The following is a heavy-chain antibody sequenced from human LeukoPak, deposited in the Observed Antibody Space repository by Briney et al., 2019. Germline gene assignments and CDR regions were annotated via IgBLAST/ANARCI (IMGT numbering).Heavy chain of an antibody. Sequence: SETLSLTXTVSGGSISSSSYYWGWIRQPPGKGLEWIGSIYYSGSTYYNPSLKSRVTISVDTSKNQFSLKLSSVTAADMAVYYCARHSGSYLPDYWGQGTLVTVSS. CDR1: GGSISSSSYY. CDR2: IYYSGST. V-gene: IGHV4-39*01. J-gene: IGHJ4*02. D-gene: IGHD1-26*01. CDR3: ARHSGSYLPDY.